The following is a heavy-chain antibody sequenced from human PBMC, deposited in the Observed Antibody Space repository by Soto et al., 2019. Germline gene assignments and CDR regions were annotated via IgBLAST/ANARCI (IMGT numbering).Heavy chain of an antibody. V-gene: IGHV3-30*18. CDR1: GFTFSSYG. CDR2: ISYDGSNK. CDR3: ANSQRIQLWAYYYGMDV. Sequence: GSLRLSCAASGFTFSSYGMHWVRQAPGKGLEWVAVISYDGSNKYYADSVKGRFTISRDNSKNTLYLQMNSLRAEDTAVYYCANSQRIQLWAYYYGMDVWGQGTTVTVSS. D-gene: IGHD5-18*01. J-gene: IGHJ6*02.